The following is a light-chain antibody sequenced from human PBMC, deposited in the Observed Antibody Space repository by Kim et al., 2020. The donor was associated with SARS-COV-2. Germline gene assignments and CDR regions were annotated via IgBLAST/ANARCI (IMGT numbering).Light chain of an antibody. CDR3: QQYGSSSIT. CDR1: QTVPTNY. V-gene: IGKV3-20*01. Sequence: SPGESATLSCRASQTVPTNYLAWYQQKAGQPPRLLIYGASIRATGVPDRFSGSGSGADFTLTISRLEPEDFAVYYCQQYGSSSITFGQGTRLEIK. CDR2: GAS. J-gene: IGKJ5*01.